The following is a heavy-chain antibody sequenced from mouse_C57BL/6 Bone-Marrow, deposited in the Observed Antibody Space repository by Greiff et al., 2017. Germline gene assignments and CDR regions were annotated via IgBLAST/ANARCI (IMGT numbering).Heavy chain of an antibody. CDR3: EKCDYDAMDY. J-gene: IGHJ4*01. CDR1: GYTFTSYG. CDR2: IYLGNGYT. Sequence: VQLKESGAELVRPGSSVKMSCKTSGYTFTSYGMNWVKQRPGQGLEWIGYIYLGNGYTEYNEKFKGKATLTSDTSSSTAYMQLSSLTSEDSAIYFCEKCDYDAMDYWGQGTSVTVSS. V-gene: IGHV1-58*01.